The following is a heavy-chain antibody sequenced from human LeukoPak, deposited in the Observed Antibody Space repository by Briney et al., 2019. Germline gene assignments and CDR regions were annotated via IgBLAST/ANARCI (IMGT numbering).Heavy chain of an antibody. Sequence: ASVKVSCKASGYTFTGYYMHWVRQAPGQGLEWMGWINPNSGGTNYAQKFQGRVTMTRDTSISTAYMELSRLRSDDTAVYYCARAARYCSGGSCSPRDYWGQGTLATVSS. CDR2: INPNSGGT. CDR3: ARAARYCSGGSCSPRDY. J-gene: IGHJ4*02. V-gene: IGHV1-2*02. CDR1: GYTFTGYY. D-gene: IGHD2-15*01.